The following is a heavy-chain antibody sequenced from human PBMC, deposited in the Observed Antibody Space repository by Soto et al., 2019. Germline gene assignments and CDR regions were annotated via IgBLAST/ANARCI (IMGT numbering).Heavy chain of an antibody. D-gene: IGHD2-15*01. CDR1: GFTFSSYS. Sequence: EVQLVESGGGLVKPGGSLRLSCAASGFTFSSYSMNWVRQAPGKGLEWVSSISSSSSYIYYADSVKGRFTISRDNAKNALYLQMNGLRAEDTAVYYCARHGYLGYCSGGSCFDYWGQGTLVTVSS. J-gene: IGHJ4*02. V-gene: IGHV3-21*01. CDR2: ISSSSSYI. CDR3: ARHGYLGYCSGGSCFDY.